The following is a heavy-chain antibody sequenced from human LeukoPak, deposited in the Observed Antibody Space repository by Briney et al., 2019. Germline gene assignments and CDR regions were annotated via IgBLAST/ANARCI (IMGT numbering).Heavy chain of an antibody. CDR3: ASVLVGAIILDY. CDR2: IYYSGST. V-gene: IGHV4-39*07. CDR1: GGSISSSSYY. Sequence: SETLSLTCTVSGGSISSSSYYWGWIRQPPGEGLEWIGSIYYSGSTYYNPSLGSRLTISVDTSKNQFSLKLSSVTAADTAVYYCASVLVGAIILDYWGQGTLVTVSS. D-gene: IGHD1-26*01. J-gene: IGHJ4*02.